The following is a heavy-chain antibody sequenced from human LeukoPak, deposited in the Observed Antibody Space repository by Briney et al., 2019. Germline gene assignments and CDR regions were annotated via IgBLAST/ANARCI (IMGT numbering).Heavy chain of an antibody. J-gene: IGHJ5*02. CDR3: ARGLGQWLGKYNWFDP. Sequence: SETLSLTCTVSGGSISSYYWSWIRQPAGKGLEWIGRIYTSGSTNYNPSLKSRVTMSVDTSKNQFSLKLSSVTGADTAVYYCARGLGQWLGKYNWFDPWGQGTLVTVSS. V-gene: IGHV4-4*07. D-gene: IGHD6-19*01. CDR2: IYTSGST. CDR1: GGSISSYY.